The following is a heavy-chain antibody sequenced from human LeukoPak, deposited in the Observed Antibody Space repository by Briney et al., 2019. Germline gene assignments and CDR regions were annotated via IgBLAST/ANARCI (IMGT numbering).Heavy chain of an antibody. D-gene: IGHD2-21*01. J-gene: IGHJ3*02. CDR3: ARVRYSGAEGAFDI. V-gene: IGHV3-74*01. Sequence: GGSLRLSCAASGFTFSSYWMHWVRQAPGKGLVWVSRIDNDGSITRHADSVKGRFTISRDNAKNTLYLQMNSLRAEDTAVYYCARVRYSGAEGAFDIWGQGTMVTVSS. CDR1: GFTFSSYW. CDR2: IDNDGSIT.